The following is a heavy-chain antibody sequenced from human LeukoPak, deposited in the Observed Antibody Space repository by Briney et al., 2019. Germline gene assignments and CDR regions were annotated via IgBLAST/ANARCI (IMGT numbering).Heavy chain of an antibody. V-gene: IGHV4-4*02. Sequence: TPSETLSLTCAVSGGSISSSNWWSWVRQPPGKGLEWIGEIYHSGSTNYNPSLKSRVTISVDKSKNQFSLKLSSVTAADTAVYYCARRRGMVRPLNNWFDPWGQGTLVTVSS. CDR1: GGSISSSNW. CDR3: ARRRGMVRPLNNWFDP. J-gene: IGHJ5*02. CDR2: IYHSGST. D-gene: IGHD3-16*01.